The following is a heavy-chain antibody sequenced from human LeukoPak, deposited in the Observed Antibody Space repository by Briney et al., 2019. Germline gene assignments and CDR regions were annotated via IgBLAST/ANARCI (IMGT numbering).Heavy chain of an antibody. Sequence: GASVKVSCKASGYTFTDYYMHWVRQAPGQGLEWMGWINPNSGGTNYAQKFQGRVTMTRDTSISTAYMELSRLRSDDTAVYYCARDRSYYYDSSGLSPWGQGTLVTVSS. D-gene: IGHD3-22*01. J-gene: IGHJ4*02. CDR2: INPNSGGT. CDR3: ARDRSYYYDSSGLSP. V-gene: IGHV1-2*02. CDR1: GYTFTDYY.